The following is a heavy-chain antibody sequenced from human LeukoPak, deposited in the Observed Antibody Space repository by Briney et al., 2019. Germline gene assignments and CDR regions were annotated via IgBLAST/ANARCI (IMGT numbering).Heavy chain of an antibody. Sequence: PSETLSLTCTVSGGSISSSSYYWGWIRQPPGKGLEWIGSIYYSGSTYYNPSLKSRVTISVDTSKNQFSLKLSSVTAADTAVYYCARVEHTAMVPAEYYYYYMDVWGKGTTVTVSS. D-gene: IGHD5-18*01. CDR3: ARVEHTAMVPAEYYYYYMDV. CDR2: IYYSGST. J-gene: IGHJ6*03. V-gene: IGHV4-39*07. CDR1: GGSISSSSYY.